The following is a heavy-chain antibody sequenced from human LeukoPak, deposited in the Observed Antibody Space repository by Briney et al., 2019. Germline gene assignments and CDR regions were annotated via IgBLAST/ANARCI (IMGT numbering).Heavy chain of an antibody. D-gene: IGHD5/OR15-5a*01. J-gene: IGHJ6*03. CDR1: GYTFTSYD. V-gene: IGHV1-2*02. Sequence: ASVKVSCKASGYTFTSYDINWVRQATGQGLEWLGWINCNSGGTSYAQKFRGRVIMTRDTSISTAYMELSSLRSDDTAVYYCARLSYYLDVWGKGTSVTVS. CDR2: INCNSGGT. CDR3: ARLSYYLDV.